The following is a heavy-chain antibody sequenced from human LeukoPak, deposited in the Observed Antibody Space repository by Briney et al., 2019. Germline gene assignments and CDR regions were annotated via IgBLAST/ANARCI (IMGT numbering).Heavy chain of an antibody. J-gene: IGHJ4*02. CDR1: GGSISSYY. V-gene: IGHV4-59*01. Sequence: PSETLSLTCTVSGGSISSYYWSWIRQPPGKGLEWIGYIYYRGSTNYNPSLKSRVTISVDTSKNQFSLKLSSVTAADTAVYYCARSEYSSGWQFDYWGQGTLVTVSS. CDR2: IYYRGST. CDR3: ARSEYSSGWQFDY. D-gene: IGHD6-19*01.